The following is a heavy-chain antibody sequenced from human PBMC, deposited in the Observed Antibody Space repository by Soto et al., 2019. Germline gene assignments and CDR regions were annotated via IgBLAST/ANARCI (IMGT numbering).Heavy chain of an antibody. CDR1: GYTFTSYC. Sequence: QVQLVQSGAEVKKPGASVKVSCKASGYTFTSYCISWVRQAPGQGLEWMGWISAYNGNTNYAQKLQGRVTMTTDTSTSTAYMELRSMRSDDTAVYYCARDEDYGSGSYAFNWFDPWGQGTLVTVSS. V-gene: IGHV1-18*01. J-gene: IGHJ5*02. D-gene: IGHD3-10*01. CDR3: ARDEDYGSGSYAFNWFDP. CDR2: ISAYNGNT.